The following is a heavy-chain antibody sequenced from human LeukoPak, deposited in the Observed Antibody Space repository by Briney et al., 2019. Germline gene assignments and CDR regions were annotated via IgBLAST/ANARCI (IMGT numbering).Heavy chain of an antibody. CDR2: FDPEDGET. J-gene: IGHJ5*02. CDR1: GYTLTELS. V-gene: IGHV1-24*01. D-gene: IGHD3-3*01. CDR3: AREAITIFGLVRTQTTKGPHRFDP. Sequence: ASVKVSCKVSGYTLTELSMHWVRQAPGKGLEWMGGFDPEDGETIYAQKFQGRVTMTEDTSTDTAYMELSSLRSEDTAVYYCAREAITIFGLVRTQTTKGPHRFDPWGQGTLVTVSS.